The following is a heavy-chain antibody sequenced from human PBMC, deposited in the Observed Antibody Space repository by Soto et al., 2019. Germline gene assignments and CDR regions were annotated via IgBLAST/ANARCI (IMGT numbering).Heavy chain of an antibody. Sequence: EVQLVQSGAEVKKPGESLRISCKGSGYSFTSYWISWVRQMPGKGLEWMGRIDPSDSYTNYSPSFQGHVTISADKSISTAYLQWSSLKASDTAMYYCARQAHSSSSAPYGMDVWGQGTTVTVSS. D-gene: IGHD6-13*01. CDR3: ARQAHSSSSAPYGMDV. CDR2: IDPSDSYT. J-gene: IGHJ6*02. V-gene: IGHV5-10-1*03. CDR1: GYSFTSYW.